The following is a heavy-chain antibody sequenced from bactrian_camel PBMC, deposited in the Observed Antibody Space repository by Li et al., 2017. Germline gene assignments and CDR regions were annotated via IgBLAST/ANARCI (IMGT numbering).Heavy chain of an antibody. J-gene: IGHJ4*01. CDR1: GITFSRHD. V-gene: IGHV3S6*01. CDR2: ITSLPSLFRAA. Sequence: VQLVESGGGLVQPGESLRLSCVASGITFSRHDMSWVRQAPGKEVEWVAGITSLPSLFRAASYADSVKGRFTISKDNAENILYLQMNNLKPEDTAMYYCAANFGPYCSGPYLARRANFLGQGTQVTVS. D-gene: IGHD2*01.